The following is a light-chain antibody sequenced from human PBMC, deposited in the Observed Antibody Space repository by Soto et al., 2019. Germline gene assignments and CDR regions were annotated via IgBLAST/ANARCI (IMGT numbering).Light chain of an antibody. CDR1: QSVRTN. CDR2: YSS. J-gene: IGKJ1*01. V-gene: IGKV3D-15*01. CDR3: QQYAYWPET. Sequence: EVMMTQFPDTVSVTPGETVTLSCGASQSVRTNLAWYQQRPGQAPRLLIHYSSTRASDIPARFSGSGSGTNFTLAISSLQSEDFAVYYCQQYAYWPETVGQGTKVDIK.